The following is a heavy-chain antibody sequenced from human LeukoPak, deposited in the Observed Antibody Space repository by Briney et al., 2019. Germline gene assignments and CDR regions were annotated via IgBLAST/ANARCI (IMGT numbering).Heavy chain of an antibody. Sequence: EASVKVSCKASGYSFTIYYLHWLRQAPGQGLEWMGWINPDTGGTFYAQKFKGRVTISRDTSISTAYMELRWLTSDDTAVYYCARERGGNSPFDSWGQGTLVTVSS. CDR1: GYSFTIYY. CDR3: ARERGGNSPFDS. CDR2: INPDTGGT. V-gene: IGHV1-2*02. J-gene: IGHJ4*02. D-gene: IGHD4-23*01.